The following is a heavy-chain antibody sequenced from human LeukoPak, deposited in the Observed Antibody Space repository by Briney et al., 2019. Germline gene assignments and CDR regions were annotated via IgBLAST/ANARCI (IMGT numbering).Heavy chain of an antibody. J-gene: IGHJ4*02. CDR2: ISSSGGST. V-gene: IGHV3-23*01. D-gene: IGHD3-22*01. CDR1: GFTFSSYA. Sequence: GGSLRLSCAASGFTFSSYAMNWVRQAPGKGLEWVSHISSSGGSTYYAGSVKGRFTISRVNSKNTLYLQLNSLKSEDTAVYFCTTFRTAKNYDINGYYCSWGQGTLVTVSS. CDR3: TTFRTAKNYDINGYYCS.